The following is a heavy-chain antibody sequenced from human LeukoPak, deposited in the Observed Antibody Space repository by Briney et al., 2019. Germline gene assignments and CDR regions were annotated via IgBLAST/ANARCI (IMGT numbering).Heavy chain of an antibody. CDR1: GFNFGAYS. V-gene: IGHV3-64*01. CDR3: ARDGSGWYSSSPYYLDY. Sequence: PGGSLRLSCAASGFNFGAYSMHWVRQAPGKGLEWVVVISSNGASVSYANSVEGRFTISRDNSKNTLHLHMGSLRPEDMAVYYCARDGSGWYSSSPYYLDYWGQGTLVTVSS. CDR2: ISSNGASV. D-gene: IGHD6-19*01. J-gene: IGHJ4*02.